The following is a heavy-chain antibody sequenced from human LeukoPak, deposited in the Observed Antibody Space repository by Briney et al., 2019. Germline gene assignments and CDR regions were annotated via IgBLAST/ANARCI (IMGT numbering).Heavy chain of an antibody. CDR1: GGSISSSSYY. CDR3: AREGSSSLKPFDY. CDR2: IYYSGST. V-gene: IGHV4-39*02. Sequence: PSETLSLTCTVSGGSISSSSYYWGWIRQPPGKGLEWIGSIYYSGSTYYNPSLKSRVTISVDTSKNQFSLKLSSVTAADTAVYYCAREGSSSLKPFDYWGQGTLLTVSS. J-gene: IGHJ4*02. D-gene: IGHD6-6*01.